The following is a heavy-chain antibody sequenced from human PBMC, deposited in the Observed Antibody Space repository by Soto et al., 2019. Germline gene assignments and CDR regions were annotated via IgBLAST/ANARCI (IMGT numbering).Heavy chain of an antibody. J-gene: IGHJ6*02. D-gene: IGHD3-3*01. V-gene: IGHV3-48*02. CDR1: GFTFSSYS. CDR2: ISSSSSTI. Sequence: PGGSLRLSCAASGFTFSSYSMNWVRQAPGKGLEWVPYISSSSSTIYYADSVKGRFTISRDNAKNSLYLQMNSLRDEDTAVYYGAREYDFWSGYPPPYYYYGMDVWGQGTTVTVSS. CDR3: AREYDFWSGYPPPYYYYGMDV.